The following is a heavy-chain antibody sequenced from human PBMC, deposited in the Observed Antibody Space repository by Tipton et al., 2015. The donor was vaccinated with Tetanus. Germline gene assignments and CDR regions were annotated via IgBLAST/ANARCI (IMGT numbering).Heavy chain of an antibody. D-gene: IGHD6-6*01. Sequence: LRLSCAVYGGSFSGYYWSWIRQPPGKGLEWIGEINHSGSTNYNPSLKSRVTISVDTPKNQFSLKLSSVTAADTAVYYCARRPDTHDAFDIWGQGTMVTVSS. V-gene: IGHV4-34*01. CDR1: GGSFSGYY. J-gene: IGHJ3*02. CDR3: ARRPDTHDAFDI. CDR2: INHSGST.